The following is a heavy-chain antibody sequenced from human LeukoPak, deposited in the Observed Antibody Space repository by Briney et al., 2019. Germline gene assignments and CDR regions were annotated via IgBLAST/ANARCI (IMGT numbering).Heavy chain of an antibody. CDR2: IYYSGST. D-gene: IGHD5-24*01. CDR1: GGSISSYY. CDR3: ARDGGDGYNDY. V-gene: IGHV4-59*01. Sequence: SETLSLTCSVSGGSISSYYWNWIRQPPGKGLEWIGYIYYSGSTNYNPSLKSRVTISVDTSKNQFSLKLSSVTAADTAVYYCARDGGDGYNDYWGQGTLVTVSS. J-gene: IGHJ4*02.